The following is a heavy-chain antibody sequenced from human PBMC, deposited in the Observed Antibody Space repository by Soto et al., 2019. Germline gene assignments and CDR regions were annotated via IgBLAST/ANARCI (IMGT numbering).Heavy chain of an antibody. Sequence: QVQLVESGGGVVQPGRSLRLTCAASGFPFSSYGMHWVRQAPGKGLERGAVISYDGSNKYYADTVKGRFTISRDNSQNTLYLQMNSLRAEDTAVYYCAKALRGDAKQNWFDPWGQGTLVTVSS. CDR1: GFPFSSYG. CDR2: ISYDGSNK. V-gene: IGHV3-30*18. J-gene: IGHJ5*02. D-gene: IGHD2-8*01. CDR3: AKALRGDAKQNWFDP.